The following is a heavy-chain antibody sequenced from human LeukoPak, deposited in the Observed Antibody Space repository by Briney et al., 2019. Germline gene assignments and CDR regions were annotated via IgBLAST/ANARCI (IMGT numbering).Heavy chain of an antibody. D-gene: IGHD6-13*01. V-gene: IGHV3-21*01. CDR2: ISSSSSYI. CDR3: ARDQQLVPFDY. Sequence: GGSLRLSCAASGFTFSSYSMTWVRQAPGKGLEWVSSISSSSSYIYYADSVKGRFTISRDNAKNSLYLQMNSLRAEDTAVYYCARDQQLVPFDYWGQGTLVTVSS. CDR1: GFTFSSYS. J-gene: IGHJ4*02.